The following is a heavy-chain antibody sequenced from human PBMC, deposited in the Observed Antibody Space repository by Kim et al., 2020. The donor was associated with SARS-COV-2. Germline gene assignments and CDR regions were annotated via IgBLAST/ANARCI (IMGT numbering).Heavy chain of an antibody. V-gene: IGHV4-34*01. Sequence: SETLSLTCAVYGGSFSGYYWSWIRQPPGKGLEWIGEINHSGSTNYNPSLKSRVTISVDTSKNQFSLKLSSVTAADTAVYYCARGHAVAVGYWGQGTLVTVSS. CDR3: ARGHAVAVGY. CDR1: GGSFSGYY. J-gene: IGHJ4*02. D-gene: IGHD6-19*01. CDR2: INHSGST.